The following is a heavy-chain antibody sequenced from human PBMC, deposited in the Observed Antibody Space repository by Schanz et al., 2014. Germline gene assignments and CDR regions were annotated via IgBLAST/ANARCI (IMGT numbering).Heavy chain of an antibody. Sequence: EVQLVEYGGGLVQPGESLRLSCAASGFTFTTNAMSWVRQPPGKGLEWVSAISGNGGSTYFADSVKGRFTISRDNSDNTLFLQMNSLRAEDTAVYYCAKVREWWPYYFDYWGQGTLVTVSS. CDR1: GFTFTTNA. CDR2: ISGNGGST. V-gene: IGHV3-23*04. CDR3: AKVREWWPYYFDY. J-gene: IGHJ4*02. D-gene: IGHD2-15*01.